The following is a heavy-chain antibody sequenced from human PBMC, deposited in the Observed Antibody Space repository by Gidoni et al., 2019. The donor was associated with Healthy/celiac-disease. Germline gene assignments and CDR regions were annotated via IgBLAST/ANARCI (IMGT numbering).Heavy chain of an antibody. V-gene: IGHV1-58*01. CDR2: IVVGSGNT. CDR1: GFTFTSSA. J-gene: IGHJ6*02. Sequence: QMQLVQSGPEVKKPGTSVTVSCKASGFTFTSSAVQWVRQARGQRLEWIGWIVVGSGNTNYAQKFQERVTITRDMSTSTAYMELSSLRSEDTAVYYCAADRGEAGYYYGMDVWGQGTTVTVSS. CDR3: AADRGEAGYYYGMDV. D-gene: IGHD3-10*01.